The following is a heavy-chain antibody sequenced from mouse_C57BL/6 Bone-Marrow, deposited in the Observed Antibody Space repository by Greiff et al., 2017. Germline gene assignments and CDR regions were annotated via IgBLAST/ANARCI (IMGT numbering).Heavy chain of an antibody. Sequence: VNLVESGAELVKPGASVKISCKASGYAFSSYWMNWVKQRPGKGLEWIGQIYPGDGDTNYNGKFKGKATLTADKSSSTAYMQLSSLTSEDSAVYFCAAIYYGNWYFDVWGTGTTVTVSS. D-gene: IGHD2-1*01. CDR2: IYPGDGDT. CDR1: GYAFSSYW. J-gene: IGHJ1*03. V-gene: IGHV1-80*01. CDR3: AAIYYGNWYFDV.